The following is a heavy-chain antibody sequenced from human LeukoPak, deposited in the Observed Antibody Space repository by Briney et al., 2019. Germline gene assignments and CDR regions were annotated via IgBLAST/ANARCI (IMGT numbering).Heavy chain of an antibody. CDR2: INHSGST. J-gene: IGHJ4*02. CDR3: ASRYFCSSTSCYTFDY. D-gene: IGHD2-2*02. CDR1: GEPFNGYY. V-gene: IGHV4-34*01. Sequence: SETLSLTCAVYGEPFNGYYWNWIRQSPGKGLEWIGEINHSGSTNYYPSLKSRVTISVDTSKNQFSLKLNSVTAADTAVYYCASRYFCSSTSCYTFDYWGQGTLVTVSS.